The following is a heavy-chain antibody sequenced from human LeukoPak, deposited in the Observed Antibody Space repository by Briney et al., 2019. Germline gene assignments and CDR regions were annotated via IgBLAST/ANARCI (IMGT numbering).Heavy chain of an antibody. J-gene: IGHJ4*02. CDR3: ARGNSDDYGRPDY. V-gene: IGHV1-2*02. Sequence: ASVKVSCTASGYTFTVYYIHWVRQAPGQGLEWMGWIKPDSGDTNYEQKFQGRVTMTRDTSISTAYMEVSSLRSDDTAVYYCARGNSDDYGRPDYWGQGIPVTVST. CDR1: GYTFTVYY. CDR2: IKPDSGDT. D-gene: IGHD4-17*01.